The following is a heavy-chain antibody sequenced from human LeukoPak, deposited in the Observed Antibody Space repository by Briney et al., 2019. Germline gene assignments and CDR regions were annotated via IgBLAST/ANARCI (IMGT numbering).Heavy chain of an antibody. CDR2: IYYSGST. V-gene: IGHV4-59*08. J-gene: IGHJ3*02. Sequence: SETLSLTCTVSGGSISSYYWSWIRQPPGKGLEWIGSIYYSGSTNYNPSLKSRVTMSVVTSKNQFSLKLTSVTAADTAVYYCAKIERLLSGHDAFDIWGQGTMVTVSS. D-gene: IGHD2-21*02. CDR1: GGSISSYY. CDR3: AKIERLLSGHDAFDI.